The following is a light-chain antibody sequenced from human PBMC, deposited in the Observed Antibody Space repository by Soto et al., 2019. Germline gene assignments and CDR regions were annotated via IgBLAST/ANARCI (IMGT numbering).Light chain of an antibody. Sequence: DIQMTQSPSSLSASIGDRVTITCRASQSISTYLNWYQQKPGEAPQLLIQDASSLHSGVPSRFSGSGSGTDFTLTINSLQPEDFAVYYCQQSYSAPLTFGPGTKL. CDR2: DAS. CDR1: QSISTY. CDR3: QQSYSAPLT. J-gene: IGKJ2*01. V-gene: IGKV1-39*01.